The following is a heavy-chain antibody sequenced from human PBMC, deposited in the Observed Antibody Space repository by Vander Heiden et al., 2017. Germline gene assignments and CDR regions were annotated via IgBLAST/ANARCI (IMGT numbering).Heavy chain of an antibody. CDR2: NSTYSGNT. D-gene: IGHD1-26*01. J-gene: IGHJ5*02. Sequence: PLFLPRFEVKKPWSSVNVSSKASGYTFNSYGIGWGRQAPGQGLEWVGWNSTYSGNTIYAQKFQGRVSMTRDTSTSIVYMELRSLRSDDTAVYYCARDRIGTLAYFDPWGQGTLVTVSS. CDR1: GYTFNSYG. CDR3: ARDRIGTLAYFDP. V-gene: IGHV1-18*01.